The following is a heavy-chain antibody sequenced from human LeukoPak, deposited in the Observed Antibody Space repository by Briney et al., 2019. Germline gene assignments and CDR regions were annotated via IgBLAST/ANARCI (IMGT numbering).Heavy chain of an antibody. CDR2: INTDGTVT. V-gene: IGHV3-74*01. Sequence: GSLRLSCAASGFTFSKYWMLWVHQAPGRGLESVSRINTDGTVTTYADSVKGRFTVSSDNADNTMFLQMNSVRDEDTAVYYCATKQWLAPPPDSWGQGTPVTVSS. CDR3: ATKQWLAPPPDS. CDR1: GFTFSKYW. D-gene: IGHD6-19*01. J-gene: IGHJ4*02.